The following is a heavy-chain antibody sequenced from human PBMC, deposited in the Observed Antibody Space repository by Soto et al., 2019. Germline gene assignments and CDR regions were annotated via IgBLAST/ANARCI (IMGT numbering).Heavy chain of an antibody. CDR3: ASNDYGDYGG. CDR2: ISSSSSYI. CDR1: GFTFSSYS. D-gene: IGHD4-17*01. Sequence: EVQLVESGGGLVKPGGSLRLSCAASGFTFSSYSMNWVRQAPGKGLEWVSSISSSSSYIYYADSEKGRFTISRDNAKNSLYLQMNSLRAEDTAVYYCASNDYGDYGGWGQGTLVTVSS. V-gene: IGHV3-21*01. J-gene: IGHJ4*02.